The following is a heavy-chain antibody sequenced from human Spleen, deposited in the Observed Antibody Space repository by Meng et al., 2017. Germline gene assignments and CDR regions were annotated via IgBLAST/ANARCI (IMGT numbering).Heavy chain of an antibody. D-gene: IGHD4-17*01. CDR3: ARDYGDYVLYWYFDL. V-gene: IGHV3-74*01. J-gene: IGHJ2*01. Sequence: GESLKISCAASGFTFSSYWMHWVRQAPGKGLVWVSRINSDGSSTSYADSVKGRFTISRDNAKNTLYLQMNSLRAEDTAVYHCARDYGDYVLYWYFDLWGRGTLVTVSS. CDR1: GFTFSSYW. CDR2: INSDGSST.